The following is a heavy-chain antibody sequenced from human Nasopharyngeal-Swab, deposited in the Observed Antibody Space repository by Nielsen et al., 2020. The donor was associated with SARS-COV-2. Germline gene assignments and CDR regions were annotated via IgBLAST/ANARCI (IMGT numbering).Heavy chain of an antibody. V-gene: IGHV4-39*01. Sequence: WIRQPPGKGLEWSGNIYYSGSTYYSPSLKSRVTISVDTSKNQFSLKLSSVTAADTAVYYCASRLWSAYYVDYWGQGTLVTVSS. J-gene: IGHJ4*02. D-gene: IGHD3-3*01. CDR2: IYYSGST. CDR3: ASRLWSAYYVDY.